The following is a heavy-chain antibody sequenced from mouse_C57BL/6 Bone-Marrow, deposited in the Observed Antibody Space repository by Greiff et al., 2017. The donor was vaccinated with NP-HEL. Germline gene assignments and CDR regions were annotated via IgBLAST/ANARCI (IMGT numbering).Heavy chain of an antibody. CDR1: GYTFTSYG. Sequence: QVHVKQSGAELARPGASVKLSCKASGYTFTSYGISWVKQRTGQGLEWIGAIYPRSGTPYYNETFKGKATLTADKSSSTAYMELRSLTSEDSAVYSCTRLWLTDYWGQGTTLTVSS. CDR2: IYPRSGTP. D-gene: IGHD2-2*01. CDR3: TRLWLTDY. J-gene: IGHJ2*01. V-gene: IGHV1-81*01.